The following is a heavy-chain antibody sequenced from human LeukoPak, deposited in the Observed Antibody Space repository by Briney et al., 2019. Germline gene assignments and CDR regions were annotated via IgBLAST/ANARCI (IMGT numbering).Heavy chain of an antibody. CDR1: GFTFSSYA. Sequence: GGSLRLSCAASGFTFSSYAMSWVRQAPGKGLEWVSAISGSGGSTYYADSVKGRFTISRDNSKNTLYLQMNSLRAEDTAVYYCAKDDGYSYGFYNWFDPWGQGTLVTVSS. D-gene: IGHD5-18*01. V-gene: IGHV3-23*01. J-gene: IGHJ5*02. CDR2: ISGSGGST. CDR3: AKDDGYSYGFYNWFDP.